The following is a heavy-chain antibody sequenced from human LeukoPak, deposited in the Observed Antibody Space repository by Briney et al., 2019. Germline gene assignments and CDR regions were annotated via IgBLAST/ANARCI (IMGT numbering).Heavy chain of an antibody. Sequence: PSETLSLTCAVYGGSFSGYYWSWIRQPPGKGLEWIGEINHSGSTNYNPSLKSRVTISVDTSKNQFSLKLSSVTAADTAVYYCARGGGEQWLVLYYYGMDVWDQGTTVTVSS. J-gene: IGHJ6*02. V-gene: IGHV4-34*01. D-gene: IGHD6-19*01. CDR2: INHSGST. CDR1: GGSFSGYY. CDR3: ARGGGEQWLVLYYYGMDV.